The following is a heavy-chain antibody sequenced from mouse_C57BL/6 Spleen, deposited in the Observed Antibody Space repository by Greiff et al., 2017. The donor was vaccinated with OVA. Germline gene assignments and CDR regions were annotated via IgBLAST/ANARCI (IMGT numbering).Heavy chain of an antibody. J-gene: IGHJ1*03. CDR1: GFTFSDYY. CDR3: ARDLRYYGSSYWYFDV. D-gene: IGHD1-1*01. Sequence: DVMLVESEGGLVQPGSSMKLSCTASGFTFSDYYMAWVRQVPEKGLEWVANINYDGSSTYYLDSLKSRFIISRDNAKNILYLQMSSLKSEDTATYYCARDLRYYGSSYWYFDVWGTGTTVTVSS. V-gene: IGHV5-16*01. CDR2: INYDGSST.